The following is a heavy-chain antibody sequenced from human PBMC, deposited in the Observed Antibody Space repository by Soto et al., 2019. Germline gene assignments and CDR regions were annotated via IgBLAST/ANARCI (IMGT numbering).Heavy chain of an antibody. J-gene: IGHJ3*02. V-gene: IGHV3-74*01. CDR3: ARVSQPYSRSSYDAFDI. Sequence: GGSLRLSCAASGFTFSSYWMHWVRQAPGKGLVWVSRINSDGSSTSYADSVKGRFTISRDNAKNTLYLQMNSLRAEDTAVYYCARVSQPYSRSSYDAFDIWGQAPMVTVSS. CDR2: INSDGSST. D-gene: IGHD6-6*01. CDR1: GFTFSSYW.